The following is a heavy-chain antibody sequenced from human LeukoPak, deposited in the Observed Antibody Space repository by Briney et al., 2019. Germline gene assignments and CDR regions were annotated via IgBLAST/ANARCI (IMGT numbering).Heavy chain of an antibody. D-gene: IGHD3-22*01. V-gene: IGHV4-61*02. CDR3: ARQRSYYDSSGYYYKAFDI. J-gene: IGHJ3*02. CDR2: IYTSGST. Sequence: SETLSLICTVSGGSISSGSYYWSWIRQPAGKGLEWIGRIYTSGSTNYNPSLKSRVTISVDTSKNQFSLKLSSVTAADTAVYYCARQRSYYDSSGYYYKAFDIWGQGTMVTVSS. CDR1: GGSISSGSYY.